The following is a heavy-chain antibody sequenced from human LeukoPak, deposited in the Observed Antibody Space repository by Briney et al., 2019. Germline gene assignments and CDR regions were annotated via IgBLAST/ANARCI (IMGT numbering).Heavy chain of an antibody. Sequence: SETLSLTCTVSGGSISSYYWSWIRQPPGKGLEWIGHIYYSGSTNYNPSLKSRVTISVDTSKNQFSLKLSSVTAADTAVYYCARDGYCSSTSCRHDAFDIWGQGTMVTVSS. CDR2: IYYSGST. D-gene: IGHD2-2*03. V-gene: IGHV4-59*01. J-gene: IGHJ3*02. CDR1: GGSISSYY. CDR3: ARDGYCSSTSCRHDAFDI.